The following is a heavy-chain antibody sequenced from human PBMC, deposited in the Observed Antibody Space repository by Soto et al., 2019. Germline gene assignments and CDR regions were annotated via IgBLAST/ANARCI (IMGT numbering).Heavy chain of an antibody. J-gene: IGHJ3*02. Sequence: GESLKISCKGSGYSFTSYWIGWVRQMPGKGLEWMGIIYPGDSDTGYSPSFQGQVTISADKSISTAYLQWSSLKASDTAMYYCARVRTVSGPPPADAFDIWGQGTMVTVSS. CDR1: GYSFTSYW. CDR2: IYPGDSDT. CDR3: ARVRTVSGPPPADAFDI. D-gene: IGHD2-15*01. V-gene: IGHV5-51*01.